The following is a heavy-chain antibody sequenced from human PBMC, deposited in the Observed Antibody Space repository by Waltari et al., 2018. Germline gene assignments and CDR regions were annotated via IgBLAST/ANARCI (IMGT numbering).Heavy chain of an antibody. CDR3: AHPQGGGFDY. CDR1: GFSLSSRGVG. Sequence: QITLTESGPTLVKPTQTLTLTCTFSGFSLSSRGVGVGWFRQPPGKALAWLALIYWDDDKRDSPSLKSRLSITKDTSKNQVVLTMTNMDPVDTATYYCAHPQGGGFDYWGQGTLVTVSS. CDR2: IYWDDDK. J-gene: IGHJ4*02. D-gene: IGHD1-26*01. V-gene: IGHV2-5*02.